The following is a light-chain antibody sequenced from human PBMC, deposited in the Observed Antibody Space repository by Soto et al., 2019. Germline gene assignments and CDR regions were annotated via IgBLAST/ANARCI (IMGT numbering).Light chain of an antibody. CDR1: SSNIGAGYG. Sequence: QSVLTQPPSVSGAPGQRVTISCTGSSSNIGAGYGVHWYQQLPGTAPKLLIYGNSNRPSGVPDRFSGSKSGTSASLAITGLQAEDEADYYCQSYDISLSVVFGGGTKVTVL. J-gene: IGLJ2*01. CDR3: QSYDISLSVV. CDR2: GNS. V-gene: IGLV1-40*01.